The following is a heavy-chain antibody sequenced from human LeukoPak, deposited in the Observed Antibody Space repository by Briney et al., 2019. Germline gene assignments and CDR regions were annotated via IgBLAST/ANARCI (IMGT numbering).Heavy chain of an antibody. Sequence: GSSVKVSCKASGGTFSSYAVSWVRQAPGQGLEWMGGIIPIFGTANYAQKFQGRVTITADESTSTAYMELSSLRSEDTAVYYCARDGDYYDSSGYYSYFDYWGQGTLVTVSS. CDR1: GGTFSSYA. D-gene: IGHD3-22*01. CDR3: ARDGDYYDSSGYYSYFDY. V-gene: IGHV1-69*01. J-gene: IGHJ4*02. CDR2: IIPIFGTA.